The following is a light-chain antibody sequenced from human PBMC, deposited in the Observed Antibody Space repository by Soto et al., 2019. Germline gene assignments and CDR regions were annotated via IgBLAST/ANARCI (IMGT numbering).Light chain of an antibody. CDR3: QTWGTGIYVV. J-gene: IGLJ2*01. CDR2: LNSDGSH. V-gene: IGLV4-69*01. CDR1: SGHSSYA. Sequence: QLVLTQSPSASASLGASVKLTCTLSSGHSSYAIAWHQQQPEKGPRYLMKLNSDGSHSKGDGIPDRFSGSSSGAERYLTLSSLQSEDEADYYCQTWGTGIYVVFGGGTKLTVL.